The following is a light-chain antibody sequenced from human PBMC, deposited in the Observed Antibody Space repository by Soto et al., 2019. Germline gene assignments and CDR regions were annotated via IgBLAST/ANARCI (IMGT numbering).Light chain of an antibody. V-gene: IGKV3-11*01. J-gene: IGKJ4*01. CDR1: QSVGSH. CDR3: QQRSNWPLT. Sequence: EIVLTQSPATLSLSPGERATLSCRASQSVGSHLVWYQQKPGQAPRLLIYDASNRATGIPARFSGSGSGTDFTLTISSLEPEDFAVYSCQQRSNWPLTFGGGTKVEIK. CDR2: DAS.